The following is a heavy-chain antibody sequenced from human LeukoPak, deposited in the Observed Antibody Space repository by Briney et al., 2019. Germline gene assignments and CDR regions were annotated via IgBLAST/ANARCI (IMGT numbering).Heavy chain of an antibody. CDR2: ISGRRDST. J-gene: IGHJ6*03. V-gene: IGHV3-23*01. CDR3: AKVPNFFYCMDV. Sequence: GGSLRLSCAASGFTFSSYGMSWVRQAPGEGLEWVSSISGRRDSTSYADSMTGRFTIHRHNSKKTPYMQMNSLTAEDTAVYYRAKVPNFFYCMDVWGKGTTVTISS. CDR1: GFTFSSYG.